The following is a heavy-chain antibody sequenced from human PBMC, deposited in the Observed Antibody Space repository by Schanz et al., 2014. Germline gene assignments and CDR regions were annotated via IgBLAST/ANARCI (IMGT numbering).Heavy chain of an antibody. CDR3: ARFLARYQYYGVDV. D-gene: IGHD3-3*01. J-gene: IGHJ6*02. Sequence: EVQLLESGGGLVQPGGSLRLSCAASGFTFTTYAMTWVRQAPGKGLEWVSNISPTGSSTYYADSVKGRFTISRDNGETSVYLQINSLRVEDTAVYYCARFLARYQYYGVDVWGQGTTVIVSS. CDR1: GFTFTTYA. V-gene: IGHV3-23*01. CDR2: ISPTGSST.